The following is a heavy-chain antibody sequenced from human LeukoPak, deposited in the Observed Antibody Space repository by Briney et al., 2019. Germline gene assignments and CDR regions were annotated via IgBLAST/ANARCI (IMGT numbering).Heavy chain of an antibody. CDR1: AFTFSSQS. V-gene: IGHV3-48*04. D-gene: IGHD1-26*01. CDR2: ISSSGSTI. Sequence: GGSLRLSCVASAFTFSSQSMNWVRQAPGKGLEWVSYISSSGSTIYYADSVKGRFTISRDNAKNSLYLQMNSLRAEDTAVYYCARREWELLLGLDYWGQGTLVTVSS. CDR3: ARREWELLLGLDY. J-gene: IGHJ4*02.